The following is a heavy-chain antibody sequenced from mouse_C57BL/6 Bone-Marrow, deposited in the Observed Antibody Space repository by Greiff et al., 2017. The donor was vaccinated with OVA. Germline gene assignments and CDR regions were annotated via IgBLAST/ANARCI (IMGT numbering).Heavy chain of an antibody. CDR1: GYTFTSYW. Sequence: VQLQQPGAELVKPGASVKLSCKASGYTFTSYWMHWVKQRPGQGLEWIGMIHPNSGSTNYNEKFKSKATLTVDKSSSTAYMQLSSLTSEDSAVYFCARAYSSNYEAWAYWGKGTLVTVSA. D-gene: IGHD2-5*01. J-gene: IGHJ3*01. V-gene: IGHV1-64*01. CDR3: ARAYSSNYEAWAY. CDR2: IHPNSGST.